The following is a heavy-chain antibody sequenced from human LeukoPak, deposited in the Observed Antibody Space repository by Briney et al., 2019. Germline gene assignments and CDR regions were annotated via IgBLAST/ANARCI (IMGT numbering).Heavy chain of an antibody. Sequence: SETLSLTCTVSGGSISSYYWSWIRQPPGKGLEWIGCIYYSGSTNYNPSLKSRVTISVDTSKNQFSLKLSSVTAADTAVYYCARVTYYDFWSGYYTGIWFDPWGQGTLVTVSA. J-gene: IGHJ5*02. CDR1: GGSISSYY. V-gene: IGHV4-59*01. D-gene: IGHD3-3*01. CDR3: ARVTYYDFWSGYYTGIWFDP. CDR2: IYYSGST.